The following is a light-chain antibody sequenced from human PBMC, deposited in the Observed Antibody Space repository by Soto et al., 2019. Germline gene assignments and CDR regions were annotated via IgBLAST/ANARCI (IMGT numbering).Light chain of an antibody. CDR3: QQYSGYSLFT. Sequence: DIQMTQSPSTLSASVGDRVTITCRASQSISGWLAWNQQRPGKAPKPLIYDASSLESGVPSRFSGSGSGTEFTLTIGGLQPDDFATYYCQQYSGYSLFTFGPGAIVDIK. CDR1: QSISGW. V-gene: IGKV1-5*01. CDR2: DAS. J-gene: IGKJ3*01.